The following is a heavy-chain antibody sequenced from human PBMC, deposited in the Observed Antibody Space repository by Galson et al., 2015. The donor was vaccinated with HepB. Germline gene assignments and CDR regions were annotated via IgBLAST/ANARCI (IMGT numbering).Heavy chain of an antibody. CDR2: IKQDGSAK. V-gene: IGHV3-7*01. D-gene: IGHD6-13*01. Sequence: SLRLSCATSGFTFSNYWMSWVRQAPGKGLEWVSNIKQDGSAKYYVDSVKGRFTISRDNAKISLSLQMNSLRAEDTAVYYCVREGITAAADYWGQGTLVTVSS. CDR1: GFTFSNYW. CDR3: VREGITAAADY. J-gene: IGHJ4*02.